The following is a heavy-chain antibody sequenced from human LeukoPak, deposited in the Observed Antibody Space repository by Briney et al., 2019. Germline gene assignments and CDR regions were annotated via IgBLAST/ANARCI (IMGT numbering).Heavy chain of an antibody. Sequence: SETLSLTCTVSGGSISSGSYYWSWIRQPPGEGLEWIGSIYYSGSTYYNPSLKSRVTISVDTSKNQFSLKLSSVTAADTAVYYCARHRGSSSLFDYWGQGTLVTVSS. J-gene: IGHJ4*02. CDR1: GGSISSGSYY. V-gene: IGHV4-39*01. CDR3: ARHRGSSSLFDY. CDR2: IYYSGST. D-gene: IGHD6-6*01.